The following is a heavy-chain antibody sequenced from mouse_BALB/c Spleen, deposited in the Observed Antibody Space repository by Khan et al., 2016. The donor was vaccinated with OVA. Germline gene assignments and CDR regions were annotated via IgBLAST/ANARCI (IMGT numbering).Heavy chain of an antibody. J-gene: IGHJ4*01. Sequence: VQLQQPGAELVRPGALVKLSCKPSGFNIKDYYIHWVKQRPEQGLEWIGWIDPENGNTIYDPKFQDKASMTADPSSNTAYLQLSSLTSEDTAVYYCARRDYEAMDYWGQGTSVTVSS. D-gene: IGHD2-4*01. CDR1: GFNIKDYY. V-gene: IGHV14-1*02. CDR2: IDPENGNT. CDR3: ARRDYEAMDY.